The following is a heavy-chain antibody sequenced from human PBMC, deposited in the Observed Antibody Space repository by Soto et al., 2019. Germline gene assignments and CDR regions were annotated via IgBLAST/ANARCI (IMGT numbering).Heavy chain of an antibody. V-gene: IGHV3-23*01. CDR2: ISGSGGST. Sequence: PGGSLRLSCAASGFTFSSYAMSWVRQAPGKGLEWVSAISGSGGSTYYADSVKGRFTISRDNSKNTLFLEMNNMRAEDTALYYCAKGRSYYYYYGVDVWGQGTTVTVSS. CDR1: GFTFSSYA. CDR3: AKGRSYYYYYGVDV. J-gene: IGHJ6*02.